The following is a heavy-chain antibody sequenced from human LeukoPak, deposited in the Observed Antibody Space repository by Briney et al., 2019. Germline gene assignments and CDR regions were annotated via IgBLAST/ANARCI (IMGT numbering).Heavy chain of an antibody. CDR3: ARGGYYGSGNDFRFDP. D-gene: IGHD3-10*01. J-gene: IGHJ5*02. CDR1: GGSISSYY. V-gene: IGHV4-59*01. Sequence: SETLSLTCTVSGGSISSYYWSWIRQPPGKGLEWIGYIYYSGSTNYNPSLKSRVTISVDTSKNQFSLKLSSVTAADAAVYYCARGGYYGSGNDFRFDPWGQGTLVTVSS. CDR2: IYYSGST.